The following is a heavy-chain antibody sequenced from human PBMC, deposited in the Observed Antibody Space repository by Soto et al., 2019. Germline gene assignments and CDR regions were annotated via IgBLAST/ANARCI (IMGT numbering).Heavy chain of an antibody. CDR2: INPNSGGT. CDR3: ARDISPTVVPAVRSYGMDV. D-gene: IGHD2-2*01. J-gene: IGHJ6*02. Sequence: ASVKVSCKASGYTFTGYYMHWVRQAPGQGLEWMGWINPNSGGTSYAQKFQGWVTMTRDTSISTAYMELSRLRSDDTAVYYCARDISPTVVPAVRSYGMDVWGQGTTVTVSS. V-gene: IGHV1-2*04. CDR1: GYTFTGYY.